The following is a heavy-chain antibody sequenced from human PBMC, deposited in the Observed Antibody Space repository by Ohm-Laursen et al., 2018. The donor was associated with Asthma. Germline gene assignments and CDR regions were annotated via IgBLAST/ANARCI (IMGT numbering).Heavy chain of an antibody. CDR2: ISGSGGST. V-gene: IGHV3-23*01. Sequence: SLRLSCTASGFTFSSYAMSWVRQAPGKGLEWVSAISGSGGSTYYADSVKGRFTISRDNSKNTLYLQMSSLRAEDTALYYCAKSGDPYPTGFYYNAMDVWGQGTTVTVSS. CDR3: AKSGDPYPTGFYYNAMDV. CDR1: GFTFSSYA. J-gene: IGHJ6*02. D-gene: IGHD2-8*02.